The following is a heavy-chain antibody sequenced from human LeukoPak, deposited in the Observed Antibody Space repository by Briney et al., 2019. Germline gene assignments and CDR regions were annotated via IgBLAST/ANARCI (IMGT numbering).Heavy chain of an antibody. CDR2: INPSGGST. V-gene: IGHV1-46*01. CDR1: GYTLTSYY. J-gene: IGHJ4*02. D-gene: IGHD5-18*01. Sequence: ASVKVSCKASGYTLTSYYMHWVRQAPGQGLEWMGIINPSGGSTSYAQKFQGRVTMTRDTSTSTVYMELSSLRSEDTAVYYCARAKANGYSYGSDYFDYWGQGTLVTVSS. CDR3: ARAKANGYSYGSDYFDY.